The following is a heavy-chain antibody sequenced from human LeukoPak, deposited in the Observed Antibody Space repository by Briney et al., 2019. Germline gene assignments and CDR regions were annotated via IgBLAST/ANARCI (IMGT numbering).Heavy chain of an antibody. CDR2: ISSSSSTI. D-gene: IGHD1-1*01. J-gene: IGHJ6*03. CDR3: ARDGERAPYYYYYMDV. V-gene: IGHV3-48*01. CDR1: GFTFSSYS. Sequence: PGGSLRLSCAASGFTFSSYSMNWVRQAPGKGLEWVSYISSSSSTIYYADSVKGRLTISRDNAKNSLYLQMNSLRAEDTAVYYCARDGERAPYYYYYMDVWGKGTTVTVSS.